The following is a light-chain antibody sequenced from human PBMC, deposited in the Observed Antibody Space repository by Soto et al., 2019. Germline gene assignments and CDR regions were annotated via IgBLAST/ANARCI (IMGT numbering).Light chain of an antibody. CDR1: QNVATN. CDR3: QQYNNWPQT. Sequence: EAVLTQSPATLSVSPGEGATLSCRASQNVATNLAWYQQRPGQAPRLLIYGASKRAIGLPARFSGSGSGTDFTLTISSLQSEDFAVYYCQQYNNWPQTFGQGTKVDIK. CDR2: GAS. J-gene: IGKJ1*01. V-gene: IGKV3-15*01.